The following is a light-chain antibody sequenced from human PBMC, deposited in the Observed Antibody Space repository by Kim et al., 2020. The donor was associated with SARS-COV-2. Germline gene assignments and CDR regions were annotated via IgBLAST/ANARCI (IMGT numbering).Light chain of an antibody. CDR1: SGHSNYD. J-gene: IGLJ3*02. V-gene: IGLV4-69*01. CDR3: QTWDTGIQV. Sequence: ASVQLTCTLSSGHSNYDSAWHEHQPEKGPRYLMKLNSDGSHRKGDGIPDRCSGSRSGAEGYLTISSLQSEDEADYYCQTWDTGIQVFGGGTQLTVL. CDR2: LNSDGSH.